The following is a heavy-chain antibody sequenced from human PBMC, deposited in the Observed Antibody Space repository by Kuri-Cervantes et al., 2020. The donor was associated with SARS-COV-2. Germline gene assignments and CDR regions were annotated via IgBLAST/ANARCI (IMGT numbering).Heavy chain of an antibody. CDR3: ATSRTPDAFDI. CDR1: GGSISSYY. V-gene: IGHV4-59*01. D-gene: IGHD1-1*01. Sequence: SETLSLTCTVSGGSISSYYWSWIRQPPGKGLEWIGYIYYSGSTNYNPSLKSRVTISVDTSKNQFSLKLSSVTAADTAVYYCATSRTPDAFDIWGQGTMVTVSS. J-gene: IGHJ3*02. CDR2: IYYSGST.